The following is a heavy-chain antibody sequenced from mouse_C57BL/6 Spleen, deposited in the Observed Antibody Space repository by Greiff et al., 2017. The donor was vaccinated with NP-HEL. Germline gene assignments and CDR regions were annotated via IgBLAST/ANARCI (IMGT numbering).Heavy chain of an antibody. Sequence: EVKLMESGGGLVQPGGSLSLSCAASGFTFTDYYMSWVRQPPGKALEWLGFIRNKANGYTTEYSASVKGRFTISRDNSQSILYLQMNALRAEDSATYYCASGAFGFAYWGQGTLVTVSA. CDR2: IRNKANGYTT. J-gene: IGHJ3*01. V-gene: IGHV7-3*01. CDR3: ASGAFGFAY. CDR1: GFTFTDYY.